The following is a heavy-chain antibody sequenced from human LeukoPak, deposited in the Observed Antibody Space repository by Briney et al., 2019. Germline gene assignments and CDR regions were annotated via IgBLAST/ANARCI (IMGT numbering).Heavy chain of an antibody. J-gene: IGHJ6*02. CDR3: ARDQSYDFWSGYYSYYGMDV. CDR1: GFTFSSYG. D-gene: IGHD3-3*01. CDR2: ISYDGSNK. V-gene: IGHV3-30*03. Sequence: GRSLRLSCAASGFTFSSYGMHWVRQAPGKGLEWVAVISYDGSNKYYADSVRGRFTISRDNAKNSLYLQMNSLRAEDTAVYYCARDQSYDFWSGYYSYYGMDVWGQGTTVTVSS.